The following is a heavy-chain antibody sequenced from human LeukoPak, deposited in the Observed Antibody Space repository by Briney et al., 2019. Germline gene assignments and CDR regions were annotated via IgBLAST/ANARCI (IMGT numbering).Heavy chain of an antibody. J-gene: IGHJ4*02. CDR2: ISSSSSTI. CDR3: ARVEDYYGPRGNAVFDY. CDR1: GFTFSSYS. Sequence: GGSLRLSCAASGFTFSSYSMNWVRQAPGKGLEWVSYISSSSSTIYYADSVKGRFTISRDNAKNSLYLQMNSLRAEDTAVYYCARVEDYYGPRGNAVFDYWGQGTLVTVSS. D-gene: IGHD3-10*01. V-gene: IGHV3-48*01.